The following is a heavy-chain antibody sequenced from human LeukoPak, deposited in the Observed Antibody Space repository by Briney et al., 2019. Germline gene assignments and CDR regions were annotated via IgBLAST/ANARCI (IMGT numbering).Heavy chain of an antibody. V-gene: IGHV7-4-1*02. CDR3: ARERGLGTVTTYDY. CDR2: IHPSTGNP. J-gene: IGHJ4*02. CDR1: GYTFTNYA. D-gene: IGHD4-17*01. Sequence: ASVKVSCKASGYTFTNYAMNWVRQAPGQGLEWMGWIHPSTGNPTYAQAFTGRFVFSLDTSVSTAYLQISSLKAEDTAVYYCARERGLGTVTTYDYWGQGTLVTVSS.